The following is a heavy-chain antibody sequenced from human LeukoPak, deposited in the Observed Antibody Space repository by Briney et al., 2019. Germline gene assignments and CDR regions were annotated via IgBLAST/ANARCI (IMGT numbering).Heavy chain of an antibody. CDR3: ARESGRSGSAFDY. CDR1: GFTVSSNY. Sequence: GGSLRLSCAASGFTVSSNYMNWVRQAPGKGLECVSVIYSGGSTYYADSVKGRFTISRDTSKNTLYLQMNSLRAEDTAVYYCARESGRSGSAFDYWGQGTLVTVSS. V-gene: IGHV3-53*01. J-gene: IGHJ4*02. D-gene: IGHD3-3*01. CDR2: IYSGGST.